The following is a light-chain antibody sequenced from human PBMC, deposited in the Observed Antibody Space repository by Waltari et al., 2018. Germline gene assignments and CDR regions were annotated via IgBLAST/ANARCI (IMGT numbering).Light chain of an antibody. CDR2: MAS. J-gene: IGKJ3*01. Sequence: DIQMTQSPSTLSASVGDRVTITCRASQNINRWLAWYQKKPGTAPKLLIYMASILESGVPSRFSGGGSWTEFTLTISSLQPGDFATYYCQQYESSTGVTFGPGTKVDIK. V-gene: IGKV1-5*03. CDR1: QNINRW. CDR3: QQYESSTGVT.